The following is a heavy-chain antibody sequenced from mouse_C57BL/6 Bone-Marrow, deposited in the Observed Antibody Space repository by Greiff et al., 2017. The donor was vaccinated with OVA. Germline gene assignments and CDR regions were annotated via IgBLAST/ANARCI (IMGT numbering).Heavy chain of an antibody. Sequence: QVQLKQPGAELVKPGASVKLSCKASGYTFTSYWMQWVKQRPGQGLEWIGEIDPSDSYTNYNQKFKGKATLTVDTSSSTAYMQLSSLTSEDSAVYYCASGTGRFAYWGQGTLVTVSA. V-gene: IGHV1-50*01. CDR1: GYTFTSYW. CDR2: IDPSDSYT. J-gene: IGHJ3*01. CDR3: ASGTGRFAY. D-gene: IGHD4-1*01.